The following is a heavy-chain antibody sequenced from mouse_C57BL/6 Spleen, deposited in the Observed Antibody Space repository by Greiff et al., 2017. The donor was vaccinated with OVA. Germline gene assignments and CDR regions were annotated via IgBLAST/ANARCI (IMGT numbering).Heavy chain of an antibody. J-gene: IGHJ3*01. CDR1: GFTFSNYW. V-gene: IGHV6-3*01. Sequence: EVKLMESGGGLVQPGGSLKLSCVASGFTFSNYWMNWVRQSPEKGLEWVAQIRLKSDNYATHYAESVKGRFTISRDDSKSSVYLQMNNLRAEDTGIYYCTGANTAYWGQGTLVTVSA. CDR3: TGANTAY. D-gene: IGHD5-2*01. CDR2: IRLKSDNYAT.